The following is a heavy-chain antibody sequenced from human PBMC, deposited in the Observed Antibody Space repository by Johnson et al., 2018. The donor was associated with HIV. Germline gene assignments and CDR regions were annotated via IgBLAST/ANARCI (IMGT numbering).Heavy chain of an antibody. CDR3: AREGWYGDYVDAFDI. D-gene: IGHD4-17*01. CDR1: GFTFSDYY. CDR2: ISGSGGST. Sequence: QLVESGGGLVKPGGSLRLSCAASGFTFSDYYMSWIRQAPGKGLEWVSAISGSGGSTYYADSVKGRFTISRDNAKNSLYLQMNSLRAEDRALYYCAREGWYGDYVDAFDIWGQGAMVTVSS. V-gene: IGHV3-11*01. J-gene: IGHJ3*02.